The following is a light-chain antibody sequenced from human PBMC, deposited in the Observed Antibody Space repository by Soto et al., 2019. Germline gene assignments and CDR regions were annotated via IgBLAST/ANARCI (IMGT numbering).Light chain of an antibody. CDR1: QSVSSN. CDR3: QHYYNWRPR. CDR2: DAS. Sequence: EIEMTQSPATLSVSPGEEATLSCRASQSVSSNLAWYQQKPGQAPRLLIYDASTRATGIPARFSGSGSGTEFTLTISRLLSGDFAVYYCQHYYNWRPRFGQGTKV. V-gene: IGKV3-15*01. J-gene: IGKJ1*01.